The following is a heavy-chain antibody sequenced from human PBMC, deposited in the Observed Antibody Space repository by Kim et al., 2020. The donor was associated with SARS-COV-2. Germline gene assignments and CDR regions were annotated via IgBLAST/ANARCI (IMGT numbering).Heavy chain of an antibody. Sequence: AMHWVRQAPGQRLEWMGWINAGNGDTKYSQKFQGRVTITRDTSASTAYMELSSLRSEDTAVYYCARDTNGITIFGVVIIAGYFDYWGQGTLAT. CDR3: ARDTNGITIFGVVIIAGYFDY. D-gene: IGHD3-3*01. J-gene: IGHJ4*02. CDR2: INAGNGDT. CDR1: A. V-gene: IGHV1-3*01.